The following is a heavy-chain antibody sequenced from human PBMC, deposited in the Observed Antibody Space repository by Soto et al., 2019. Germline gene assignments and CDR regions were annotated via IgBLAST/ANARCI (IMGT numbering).Heavy chain of an antibody. CDR3: ARDNSLNGFDY. D-gene: IGHD5-18*01. J-gene: IGHJ4*02. V-gene: IGHV1-46*01. Sequence: ASVKVCGKASGYTFTSYYMHWVRQAPGQGLEWMGIINPSGGSTSYAQKFQGRVTMTRDTSTSTVYMELSSLRSEDTAVYYCARDNSLNGFDYWGQGTLVTVSS. CDR2: INPSGGST. CDR1: GYTFTSYY.